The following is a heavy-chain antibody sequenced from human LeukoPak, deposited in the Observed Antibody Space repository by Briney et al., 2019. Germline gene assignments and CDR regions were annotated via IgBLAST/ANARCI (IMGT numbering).Heavy chain of an antibody. V-gene: IGHV3-53*01. Sequence: GGSLRLSCAASGFTFSDYYMSWIRQAPGKGLEWVSVIYSGGSTYYADSVKGRFTISRDNSKNTLYLQMNSLRAEDTAVYYCAREDYYDSRSNAFDIWGQGTMVTVSS. CDR2: IYSGGST. CDR1: GFTFSDYY. D-gene: IGHD3-22*01. J-gene: IGHJ3*02. CDR3: AREDYYDSRSNAFDI.